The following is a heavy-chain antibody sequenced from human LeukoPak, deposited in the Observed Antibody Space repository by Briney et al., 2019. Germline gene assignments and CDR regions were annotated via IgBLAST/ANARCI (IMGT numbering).Heavy chain of an antibody. V-gene: IGHV1-3*01. CDR1: GYTFTSYA. CDR3: AREGSMVRGVIHY. CDR2: INAGNGNT. J-gene: IGHJ4*02. Sequence: ASVKVSCKASGYTFTSYAMHWVRQAPGQRLEWMGWINAGNGNTKYSQKFQGRVTITRDTSASTAYMKLSSLRSEDTAVYYCAREGSMVRGVIHYWGQGTLVTVSS. D-gene: IGHD3-10*01.